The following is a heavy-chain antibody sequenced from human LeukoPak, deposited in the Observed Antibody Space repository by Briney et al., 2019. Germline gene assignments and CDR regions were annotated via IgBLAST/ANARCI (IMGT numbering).Heavy chain of an antibody. CDR2: IRYDGSNK. Sequence: GGSLRLSCAASGFTFSSYEMNWVRQAPGKGLEWVAFIRYDGSNKYYADSVKGRFTISRDNSKNTLYLQMNSLRAEDTAVYYCAKGSRKHIVVVTATYYFDYWGQGTLVTVSS. J-gene: IGHJ4*02. CDR1: GFTFSSYE. CDR3: AKGSRKHIVVVTATYYFDY. D-gene: IGHD2-21*02. V-gene: IGHV3-30*02.